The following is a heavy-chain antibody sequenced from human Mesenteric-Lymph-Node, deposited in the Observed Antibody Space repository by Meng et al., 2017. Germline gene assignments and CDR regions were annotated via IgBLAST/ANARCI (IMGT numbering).Heavy chain of an antibody. Sequence: GESLKISCAASGFTFSSYAMSWVRQAPGKGLEWVSAISGSGGSTYYADSVKGRFTISRDNSKNTLYLQMNSLRAEDTAVYYCARDLSTYSSSWYIAYYYYGMDVWGQGTTVTVSS. V-gene: IGHV3-23*01. CDR1: GFTFSSYA. CDR2: ISGSGGST. D-gene: IGHD6-13*01. CDR3: ARDLSTYSSSWYIAYYYYGMDV. J-gene: IGHJ6*02.